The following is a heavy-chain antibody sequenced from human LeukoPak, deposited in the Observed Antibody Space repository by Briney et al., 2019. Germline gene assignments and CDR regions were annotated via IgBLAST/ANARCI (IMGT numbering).Heavy chain of an antibody. CDR3: ARLGGSYYTY. CDR1: GFAFSSDW. Sequence: GGSLRLSCVASGFAFSSDWMTWVRQAPGKGLEWVANIKQDGGEEYYVDSVKGRFTISRDNAKNSLFLQMNSLRVEDTAVYYCARLGGSYYTYWGQGTLVTVSS. D-gene: IGHD1-26*01. J-gene: IGHJ4*02. CDR2: IKQDGGEE. V-gene: IGHV3-7*01.